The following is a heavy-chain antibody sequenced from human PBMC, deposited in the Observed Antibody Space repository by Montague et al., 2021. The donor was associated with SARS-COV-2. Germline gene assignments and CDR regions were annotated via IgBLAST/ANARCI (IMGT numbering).Heavy chain of an antibody. Sequence: SLRLSCAASGFPFGDYWMHWVRQVPGKGLTWVSRISFDADSVTYADSVKGRFTISRDAASLYLQMHSLRAEDTAVYYCARDSGHGFDYWGQGTLVTVSS. CDR1: GFPFGDYW. J-gene: IGHJ4*02. CDR3: ARDSGHGFDY. V-gene: IGHV3-74*03. CDR2: ISFDADSV. D-gene: IGHD3-10*01.